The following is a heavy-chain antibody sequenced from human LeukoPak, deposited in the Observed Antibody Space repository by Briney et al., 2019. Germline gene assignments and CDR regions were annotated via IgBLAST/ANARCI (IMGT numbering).Heavy chain of an antibody. CDR3: VKDGDDSGSYLVD. J-gene: IGHJ4*02. D-gene: IGHD1-26*01. CDR2: IPYDGNNK. V-gene: IGHV3-30*02. CDR1: RFTFSSYG. Sequence: GGSLRLSCAASRFTFSSYGMHWVRQAPGKGLEWVAFIPYDGNNKYYADSVKGRFTISRDNSKNTLYLQMNSLRAEDTAVYYCVKDGDDSGSYLVDWGQGTLVTVSS.